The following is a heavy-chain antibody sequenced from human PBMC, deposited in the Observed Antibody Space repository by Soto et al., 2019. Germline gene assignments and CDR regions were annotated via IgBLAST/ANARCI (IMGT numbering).Heavy chain of an antibody. CDR3: ARVYYDFWRGYYTYFDY. V-gene: IGHV2-5*02. D-gene: IGHD3-3*01. J-gene: IGHJ4*02. Sequence: QITLKESGPTLVKPTQTLTLTCTFSGFSLSTSGVGVGWIRQPPGKALEWLALIYWDDDKRYSPSLKSRLTITKDTSKNQVVLTMTNMDPVDTATYYCARVYYDFWRGYYTYFDYWGQGTLVTVSS. CDR1: GFSLSTSGVG. CDR2: IYWDDDK.